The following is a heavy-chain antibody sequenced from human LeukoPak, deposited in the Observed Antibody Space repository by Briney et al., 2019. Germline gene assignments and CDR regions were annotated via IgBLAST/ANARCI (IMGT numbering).Heavy chain of an antibody. CDR3: ARDHKPTATTTSLFDY. J-gene: IGHJ4*02. V-gene: IGHV1-18*01. D-gene: IGHD1-1*01. CDR2: ISAYNGNT. CDR1: GYTFTSYG. Sequence: ASVKVSCKASGYTFTSYGISWVRQAPGQGLEWMGWISAYNGNTNYAQKLQGRVTMTTDTSTSTAYMELRSLRSDDTAVYYCARDHKPTATTTSLFDYWGRGTLVTVSS.